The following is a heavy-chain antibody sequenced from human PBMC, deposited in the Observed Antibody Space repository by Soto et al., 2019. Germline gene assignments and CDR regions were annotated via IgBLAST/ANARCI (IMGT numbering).Heavy chain of an antibody. CDR1: GFTFSDYY. V-gene: IGHV3-11*06. Sequence: GGSLRLSCAAYGFTFSDYYMSWIRQAPGKGLEWVSYISSSSSYTNYADSVKGRFTISRDNAKNSLYLQMNSLRAEDTAVYYCARSIKTHYSSSPPGYWGQGTLVTVSS. D-gene: IGHD6-6*01. CDR2: ISSSSSYT. CDR3: ARSIKTHYSSSPPGY. J-gene: IGHJ4*02.